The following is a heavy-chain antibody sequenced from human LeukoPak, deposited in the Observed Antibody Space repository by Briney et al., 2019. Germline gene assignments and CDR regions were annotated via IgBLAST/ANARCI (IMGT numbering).Heavy chain of an antibody. CDR1: GFTFSSYD. D-gene: IGHD3-16*01. V-gene: IGHV3-13*01. CDR2: ISTAGDT. Sequence: GGSLRLSCAASGFTFSSYDMHWVRQATGKGLEWVSGISTAGDTYYPGSVKGRFTVSRENAKNSLYLQMNSLRAGDTAVYYCARGLPGGFDYWGQGTLVTVSS. CDR3: ARGLPGGFDY. J-gene: IGHJ4*02.